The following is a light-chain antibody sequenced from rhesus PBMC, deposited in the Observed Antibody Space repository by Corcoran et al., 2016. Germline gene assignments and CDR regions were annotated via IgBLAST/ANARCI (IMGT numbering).Light chain of an antibody. J-gene: IGLJ1*01. V-gene: IGLV3-25*02. CDR1: NIGSKN. CDR3: QVWDSSSKYI. Sequence: SYELTQPPSVSAASGQTARITSGGDNIGSKNVHWYQQKPAQAPVLVIYADSKRPSGIPERFSGSNSGNTATLTISRVEAGDEADYYCQVWDSSSKYIFGAGTRLTVL. CDR2: ADS.